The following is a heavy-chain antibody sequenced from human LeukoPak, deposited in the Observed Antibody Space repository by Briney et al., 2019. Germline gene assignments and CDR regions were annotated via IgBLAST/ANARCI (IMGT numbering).Heavy chain of an antibody. CDR1: GYTFTSYG. CDR3: ARGFPPRRNYDSSGYYSYYFDY. CDR2: ISAYNGHT. V-gene: IGHV1-18*01. D-gene: IGHD3-22*01. J-gene: IGHJ4*02. Sequence: AASVKVSCKASGYTFTSYGLTWVRQAPGQELEWMGWISAYNGHTKYPQKLQGRVTMTTDTSTSTAYMELRSLRSDDTAVYYCARGFPPRRNYDSSGYYSYYFDYWGQGTLVTVSS.